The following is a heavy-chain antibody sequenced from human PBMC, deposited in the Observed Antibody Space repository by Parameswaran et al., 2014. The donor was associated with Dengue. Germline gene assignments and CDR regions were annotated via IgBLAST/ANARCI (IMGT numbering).Heavy chain of an antibody. Sequence: AGGSLRLSCAVYGGSFSGYYWSWIRQPPGKGLEWIGEINHSGSTNYNPSLKSRVTISVDTSKNQFSLKLSSVTAADTAVYYCASSPGRGYWGMDVWGPRDHGSPSPQ. CDR3: ASSPGRGYWGMDV. CDR2: INHSGST. V-gene: IGHV4-34*01. J-gene: IGHJ6*01. CDR1: GGSFSGYY. D-gene: IGHD2-21*02.